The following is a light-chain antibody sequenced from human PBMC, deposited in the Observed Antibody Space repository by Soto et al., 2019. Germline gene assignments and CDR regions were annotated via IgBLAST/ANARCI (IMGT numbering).Light chain of an antibody. CDR2: GAS. V-gene: IGKV1-39*01. J-gene: IGKJ1*01. Sequence: DIQMTQSPSSLSESVGDRVTITCRASQYVDTYLNWYQQKPGKAPKLLIYGASSLQSGVPSRFSGIGSGTDFSLTISSLQPEDSASYYCQQSYRTTRSFGQGNKVEVK. CDR3: QQSYRTTRS. CDR1: QYVDTY.